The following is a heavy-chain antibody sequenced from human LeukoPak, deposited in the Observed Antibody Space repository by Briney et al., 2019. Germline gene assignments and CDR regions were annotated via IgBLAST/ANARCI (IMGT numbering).Heavy chain of an antibody. V-gene: IGHV1-2*02. CDR3: ARDGPYYDFWSGLYYFDY. CDR1: GYTFTGYY. J-gene: IGHJ4*02. D-gene: IGHD3-3*01. CDR2: INPNSGGT. Sequence: ASVKVSCKASGYTFTGYYMHWVRQAPGQGREWMGWINPNSGGTNYAQKFQGRVTMTRDTSISTAYMELSRLRSDDTAVYYCARDGPYYDFWSGLYYFDYWGQGTLVTVSS.